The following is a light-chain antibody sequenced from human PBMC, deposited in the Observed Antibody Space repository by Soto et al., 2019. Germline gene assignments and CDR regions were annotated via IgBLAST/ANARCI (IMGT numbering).Light chain of an antibody. CDR2: DAS. CDR3: QQYNNYFSWT. CDR1: QSISIW. V-gene: IGKV1-5*01. Sequence: DIQMTQSPSTLSASVGDRVTITCRANQSISIWLAWYQQKPGKAPNILIYDASTLVSGVPSRFSGSGSGTEFTLTISSLQPDDFATYYCQQYNNYFSWTFGQGTKVEIK. J-gene: IGKJ1*01.